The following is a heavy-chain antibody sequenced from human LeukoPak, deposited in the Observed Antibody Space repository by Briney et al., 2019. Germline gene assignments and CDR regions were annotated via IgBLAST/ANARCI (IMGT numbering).Heavy chain of an antibody. V-gene: IGHV3-30-3*01. J-gene: IGHJ4*02. Sequence: GGSLRLSCAASGFTFRSYAMHWVRQAPGKGLEWVAVISNDGSNKDYADSVKGRFTISRDNSRNTLYLQMNSLRAEDTAVYYCARVTFRVGELVDYFDYWGQGTLVTVSS. D-gene: IGHD3-10*01. CDR1: GFTFRSYA. CDR3: ARVTFRVGELVDYFDY. CDR2: ISNDGSNK.